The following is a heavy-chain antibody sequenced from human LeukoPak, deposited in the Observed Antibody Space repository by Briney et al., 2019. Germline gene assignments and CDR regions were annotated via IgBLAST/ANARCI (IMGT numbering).Heavy chain of an antibody. CDR2: INHSGTT. V-gene: IGHV4-34*01. CDR3: ARGREYDSSGYYFFGY. CDR1: GGSFSGYY. Sequence: SETLSLTCAVYGGSFSGYYWSWIRQPPGTGLEWIGRINHSGTTKYNPSLKSRVTISIDTSKNQFSLKLSSVTAADTAVYYCARGREYDSSGYYFFGYWGQGTLVTVSS. D-gene: IGHD3-22*01. J-gene: IGHJ4*02.